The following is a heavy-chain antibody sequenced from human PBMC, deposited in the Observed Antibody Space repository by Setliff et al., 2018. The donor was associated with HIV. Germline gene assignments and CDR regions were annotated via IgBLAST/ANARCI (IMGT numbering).Heavy chain of an antibody. V-gene: IGHV3-7*03. J-gene: IGHJ5*02. D-gene: IGHD3-3*01. Sequence: GGSLRLSCAASGFTFSSYWMSWVRQAPGKGLEWVANIKQDGSEKYYVDSVKGRFTISRDNAENSLYLQMNSLRADDTAVYYCATIPVAAQYYNFWGGHPWGQGTLVTVSS. CDR3: ATIPVAAQYYNFWGGHP. CDR1: GFTFSSYW. CDR2: IKQDGSEK.